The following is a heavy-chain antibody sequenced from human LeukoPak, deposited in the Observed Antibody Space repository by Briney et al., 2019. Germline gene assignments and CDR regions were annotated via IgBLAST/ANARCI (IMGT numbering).Heavy chain of an antibody. CDR2: INDSGST. V-gene: IGHV4-34*01. J-gene: IGHJ4*02. CDR3: ARGPQYPPRGPPSTKFDY. CDR1: GGSSTGYY. Sequence: PSETLSLTCGVYGGSSTGYYWSWIRQPPGKGLEWIGEINDSGSTNYNPSLKSRVTISVDTSKNQFSLKLSSVTAADTAVYYCARGPQYPPRGPPSTKFDYWGQGTLVTVSS. D-gene: IGHD2/OR15-2a*01.